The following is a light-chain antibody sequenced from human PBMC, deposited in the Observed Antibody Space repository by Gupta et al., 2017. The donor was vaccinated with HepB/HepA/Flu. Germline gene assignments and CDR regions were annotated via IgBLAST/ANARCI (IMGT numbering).Light chain of an antibody. CDR1: QSVSSY. Sequence: EIVLTQSPATLSLSPGERATLSCRTSQSVSSYLAWYQQKPGQPPRPLIYDTSNRASGIPARFSGSGSGTDFTLTISSLEPEDFAVYYCQQGSDWPYTFGQGTKLDIK. J-gene: IGKJ2*01. V-gene: IGKV3-11*01. CDR3: QQGSDWPYT. CDR2: DTS.